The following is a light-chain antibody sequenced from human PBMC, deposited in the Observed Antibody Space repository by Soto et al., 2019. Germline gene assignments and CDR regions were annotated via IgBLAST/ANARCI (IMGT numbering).Light chain of an antibody. CDR2: KAS. V-gene: IGKV1-5*03. Sequence: DIQMTQSPSTLSASVGDRVTITCRASQSVSSWLAWYQQKPGKAPKLLIYKASSLESGVPSRFSGSGSGTEFTLTISSLQPDDFATDYCQRYNIYPLTFGGGTKVEIK. J-gene: IGKJ4*01. CDR3: QRYNIYPLT. CDR1: QSVSSW.